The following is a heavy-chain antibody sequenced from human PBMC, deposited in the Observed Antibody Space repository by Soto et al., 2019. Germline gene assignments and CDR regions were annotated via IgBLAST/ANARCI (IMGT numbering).Heavy chain of an antibody. CDR2: INNSGDKT. J-gene: IGHJ4*02. CDR3: ASRQSCTNGVCSWGSDY. CDR1: GFTFSTYA. Sequence: PGGSLRLSCAASGFTFSTYAMSWVRQAPGKGLQWVSSINNSGDKTYYADSVKGRFAISRDNSKNTMYLQMNSLRVDDTAVYFCASRQSCTNGVCSWGSDYWGPGTLVTVSS. V-gene: IGHV3-23*01. D-gene: IGHD2-8*01.